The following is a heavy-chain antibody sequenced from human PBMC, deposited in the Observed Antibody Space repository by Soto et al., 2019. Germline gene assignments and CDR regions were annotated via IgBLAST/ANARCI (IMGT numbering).Heavy chain of an antibody. Sequence: GGSLRLSCAASGFTFSSYAMSWVRQAPGKGLEWVSAISGSGGSTYYADSVKGRFTISRDNAKNSLYLQMNSLRAEDTAVYYCARDNGVVVAAAQPWYYYYMDVWGKGTTVTVSS. J-gene: IGHJ6*03. V-gene: IGHV3-23*01. CDR1: GFTFSSYA. CDR2: ISGSGGST. D-gene: IGHD2-15*01. CDR3: ARDNGVVVAAAQPWYYYYMDV.